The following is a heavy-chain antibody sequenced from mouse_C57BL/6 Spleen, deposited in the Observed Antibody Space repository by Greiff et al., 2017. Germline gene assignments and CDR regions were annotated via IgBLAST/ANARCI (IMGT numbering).Heavy chain of an antibody. D-gene: IGHD2-4*01. Sequence: QVQLKQSGPELVKPGASVKISCKASGYAFSSSWMNWVKQRPGKGLEWIGRIYPGDGDTNYNGKFKGKATLTADKSSSTAYMQRSSLTSEDSAVYFCARGGYDYDGYWGQGTTLTVSS. CDR1: GYAFSSSW. CDR2: IYPGDGDT. V-gene: IGHV1-82*01. J-gene: IGHJ2*01. CDR3: ARGGYDYDGY.